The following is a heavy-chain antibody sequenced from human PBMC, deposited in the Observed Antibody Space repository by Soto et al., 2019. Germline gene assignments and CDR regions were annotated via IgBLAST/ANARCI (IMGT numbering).Heavy chain of an antibody. CDR1: GFTFSSYG. Sequence: QVQLVESGGGVVQPGRSLRLSCAASGFTFSSYGMHWVRQAPGKGLEWVAVISYDGSNKYYADSVKGRFTISRDNSKNTLYLQMNSLRAEDTAVYYCAKDSQAARITIFGPRQQTVTGGYFDYWGQGTLVTVSS. CDR2: ISYDGSNK. J-gene: IGHJ4*02. V-gene: IGHV3-30*18. CDR3: AKDSQAARITIFGPRQQTVTGGYFDY. D-gene: IGHD3-3*01.